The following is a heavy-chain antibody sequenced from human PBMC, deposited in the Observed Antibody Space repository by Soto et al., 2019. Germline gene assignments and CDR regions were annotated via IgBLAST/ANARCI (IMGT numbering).Heavy chain of an antibody. Sequence: QVQLVQSGAEVKKPGASVKVSCKASGYTFTGYYMHWVRQAPGQGLEWMGWINPNSGGTNYAQKVQGWVTMTRDTSISTAYMELSRLRSDDTAVYYCARGDIVATTDHYYYGMDVWGQGTTVTVSS. V-gene: IGHV1-2*04. J-gene: IGHJ6*02. CDR3: ARGDIVATTDHYYYGMDV. D-gene: IGHD5-12*01. CDR1: GYTFTGYY. CDR2: INPNSGGT.